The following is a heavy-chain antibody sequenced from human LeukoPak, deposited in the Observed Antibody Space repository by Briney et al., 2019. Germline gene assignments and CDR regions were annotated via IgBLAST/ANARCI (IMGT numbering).Heavy chain of an antibody. V-gene: IGHV3-74*01. CDR1: GFTFSSYW. CDR3: ASDEVSQNGMDV. J-gene: IGHJ6*01. CDR2: INSDGSST. Sequence: RGSSRLSCAASGFTFSSYWMHWVRRAPGKGLVWVSRINSDGSSTSYADSVKGRFTISRDNAKNTLYLQMNSLRAEDTAVYHCASDEVSQNGMDVSGQRTTVTVSS. D-gene: IGHD2/OR15-2a*01.